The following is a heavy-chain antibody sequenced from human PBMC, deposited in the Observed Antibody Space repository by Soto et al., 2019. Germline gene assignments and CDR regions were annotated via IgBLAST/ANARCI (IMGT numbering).Heavy chain of an antibody. J-gene: IGHJ6*02. Sequence: SETLSLTCTVSGGSISSSDFYWGWLRQTPGKGLEFIGSMYYSGTTYYNPSLKSRVTISVDTSKNQFTLKLSSVTAADTAVYYCARRSGFHGILTGYYNRGGMDVWGQGTTVTVSS. CDR1: GGSISSSDFY. CDR2: MYYSGTT. V-gene: IGHV4-39*01. CDR3: ARRSGFHGILTGYYNRGGMDV. D-gene: IGHD3-9*01.